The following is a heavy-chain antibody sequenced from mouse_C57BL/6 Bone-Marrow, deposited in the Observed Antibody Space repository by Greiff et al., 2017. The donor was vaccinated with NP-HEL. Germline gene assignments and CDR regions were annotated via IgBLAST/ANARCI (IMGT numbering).Heavy chain of an antibody. CDR3: AREGTVVATEYFDY. J-gene: IGHJ2*01. CDR2: INPYNGGT. Sequence: EVKLMESGPVLVKPGASVKMSCKASGYTFTDYYMNWVKQSHGKSLEWIGVINPYNGGTSYNQKFKGKATLTVDKSSSTAYMELNSLTSEDSAVYYCAREGTVVATEYFDYWGQGTTLTVSS. CDR1: GYTFTDYY. D-gene: IGHD1-1*01. V-gene: IGHV1-19*01.